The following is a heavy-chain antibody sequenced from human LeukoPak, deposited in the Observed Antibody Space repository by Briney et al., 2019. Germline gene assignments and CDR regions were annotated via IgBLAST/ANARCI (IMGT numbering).Heavy chain of an antibody. V-gene: IGHV3-21*04. CDR2: ISSSSSYI. Sequence: GGSLRLSCAASGFTFSSYSMNWVRQAPGKGLEWVSSISSSSSYIYYADSVKGRFTISRDNSKSTLYLQMNSLRAEDTAVYYCARGDVYFDYWGQGTLVTVSS. CDR3: ARGDVYFDY. D-gene: IGHD2-21*02. CDR1: GFTFSSYS. J-gene: IGHJ4*02.